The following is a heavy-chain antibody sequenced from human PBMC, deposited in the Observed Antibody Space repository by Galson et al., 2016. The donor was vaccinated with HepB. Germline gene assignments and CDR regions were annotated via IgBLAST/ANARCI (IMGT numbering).Heavy chain of an antibody. D-gene: IGHD3-10*01. J-gene: IGHJ5*02. CDR1: GGSINNYY. V-gene: IGHV4-59*01. CDR2: IYYSGST. Sequence: QVQLQESGPRRVKPSETLSLTCTVSGGSINNYYWSWIRQSPGKGLEWIGYIYYSGSTNYNPSLKSRVTISVDMSKNQFSLKLSSVTAADTAMYYCARVSGWFDPWGQGTLVTVSS. CDR3: ARVSGWFDP.